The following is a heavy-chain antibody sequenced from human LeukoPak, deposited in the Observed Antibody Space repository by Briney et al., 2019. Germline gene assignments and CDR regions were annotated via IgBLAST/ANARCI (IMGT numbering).Heavy chain of an antibody. Sequence: GASVKVSCKASGGTFSSYAISWVRQAPGQGLEWMGGIIPIFGTANYAQKFQGRVTITTDESTSTAYMELSSLRSEDTAVCYCARDGYYYDSSGYYFKYWGQGTLVTVSS. CDR2: IIPIFGTA. V-gene: IGHV1-69*05. CDR3: ARDGYYYDSSGYYFKY. J-gene: IGHJ4*02. D-gene: IGHD3-22*01. CDR1: GGTFSSYA.